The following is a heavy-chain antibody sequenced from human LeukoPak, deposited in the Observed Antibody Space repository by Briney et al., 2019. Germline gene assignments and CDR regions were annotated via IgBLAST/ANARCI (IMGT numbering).Heavy chain of an antibody. V-gene: IGHV3-30*02. Sequence: GGSLRLSCAASGFSSYGMHWVRQAPGKGLEWVAFIRYDGSNKFYADSVKGRFTISRDNSKNTPYLQMNSLRAEDTAVYYCAKSDYDSSGYYYFEYRGQGTLVTVSS. CDR1: GFSSYG. CDR3: AKSDYDSSGYYYFEY. J-gene: IGHJ4*02. CDR2: IRYDGSNK. D-gene: IGHD3-22*01.